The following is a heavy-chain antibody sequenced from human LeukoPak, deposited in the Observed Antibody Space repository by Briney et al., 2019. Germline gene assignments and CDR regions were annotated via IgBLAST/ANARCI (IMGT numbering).Heavy chain of an antibody. V-gene: IGHV3-21*01. CDR3: ARESDIDCSSTSCPGFDI. J-gene: IGHJ3*02. D-gene: IGHD2-2*01. CDR2: ISSSSSYI. CDR1: GFTFSTYS. Sequence: KPGGSLRLSCAASGFTFSTYSMNWVRQAPGKGLEWVSSISSSSSYIYYADSVKGRFTISRDNAKNSLYLQMNSLRAEDTAVYYCARESDIDCSSTSCPGFDIWGQGTMVTVSS.